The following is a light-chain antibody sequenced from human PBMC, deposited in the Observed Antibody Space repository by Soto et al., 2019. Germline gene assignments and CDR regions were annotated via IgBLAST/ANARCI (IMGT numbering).Light chain of an antibody. V-gene: IGLV2-23*01. CDR3: CSYAGSSTYYV. CDR2: EGS. J-gene: IGLJ1*01. CDR1: SSDVGNYNL. Sequence: QSVLTQPASVSGSPGQSITISCTGTSSDVGNYNLVSWYQQHPGKAPKLMIYEGSKRPSGVSNRFSASKSGNTASLTISGLQAEDEADYYCCSYAGSSTYYVFGTGTQLTVL.